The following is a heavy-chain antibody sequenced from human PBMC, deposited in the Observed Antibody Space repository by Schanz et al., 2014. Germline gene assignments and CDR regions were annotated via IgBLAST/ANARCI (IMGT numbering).Heavy chain of an antibody. Sequence: EVQLVESGGGLVKPGGSLRLSCAASGFTFSSYSMNWVRQAPGKGLEWVSSVSGTSIYIYYADSVKGRFTISRDNAENSLYLQMNSLRAEDTAVYYCARVRAAHPYYYGMDVWGQGTTVTVS. D-gene: IGHD6-6*01. CDR1: GFTFSSYS. CDR3: ARVRAAHPYYYGMDV. CDR2: VSGTSIYI. V-gene: IGHV3-21*01. J-gene: IGHJ6*02.